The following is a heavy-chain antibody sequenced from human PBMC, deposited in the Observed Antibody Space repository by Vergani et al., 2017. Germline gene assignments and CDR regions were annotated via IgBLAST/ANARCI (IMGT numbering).Heavy chain of an antibody. D-gene: IGHD3-10*01. V-gene: IGHV3-23*01. J-gene: IGHJ6*02. CDR2: ISGSGGST. Sequence: EVQLLESGGGLVQPGGSLRLSCAASGFTFSSYAMSWVRQAPGKGLEWVSAISGSGGSTYYADSVKGRFTISRDNSKNTLYLQMNSLRAEDTAVYYCARPKRIRGITMVRELYYYYGMDVWGQGTTVTVSS. CDR1: GFTFSSYA. CDR3: ARPKRIRGITMVRELYYYYGMDV.